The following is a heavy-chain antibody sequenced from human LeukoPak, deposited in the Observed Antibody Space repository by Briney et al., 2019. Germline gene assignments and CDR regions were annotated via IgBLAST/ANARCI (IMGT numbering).Heavy chain of an antibody. CDR3: AREDVVLVDAVRYYYYGMDV. J-gene: IGHJ6*02. Sequence: ASVKVSCKASGYNFISYYMHWVRQAPGQGLEWMGIINPSGGSASYAQKFQDRVTMTRDTSTSTVYMELSSLKSEDTAVYYCAREDVVLVDAVRYYYYGMDVWGQGTTVTVSS. D-gene: IGHD2-8*01. CDR2: INPSGGSA. CDR1: GYNFISYY. V-gene: IGHV1-46*01.